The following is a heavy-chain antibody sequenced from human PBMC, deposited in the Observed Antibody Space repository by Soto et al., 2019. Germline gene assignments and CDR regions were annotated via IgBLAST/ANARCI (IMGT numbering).Heavy chain of an antibody. Sequence: GGSLRLSCAASGFTFSSYPMPWVRQAPGKGLDWVAVISHDGSNKYYADSVKGRFTISRDNSKNTLYLQMNSLTAEDTAVFYCARDGFYYGSGSYYKSPIDYWGQGTLVTVSS. D-gene: IGHD3-10*01. V-gene: IGHV3-30-3*01. CDR2: ISHDGSNK. CDR1: GFTFSSYP. J-gene: IGHJ4*02. CDR3: ARDGFYYGSGSYYKSPIDY.